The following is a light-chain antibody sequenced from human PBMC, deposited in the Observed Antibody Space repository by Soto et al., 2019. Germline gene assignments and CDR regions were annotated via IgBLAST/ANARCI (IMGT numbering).Light chain of an antibody. Sequence: QSALTQPASVSGSPGQSITISCTGTSSDVGGYNYVSWYQQHPGKAPKLMTYDVSNRPSGVSNRFSGSKSGNTASLTISGLQAEDEADYYCSSYTCSSTLVFGGGTKLTVL. CDR3: SSYTCSSTLV. V-gene: IGLV2-14*01. CDR1: SSDVGGYNY. J-gene: IGLJ2*01. CDR2: DVS.